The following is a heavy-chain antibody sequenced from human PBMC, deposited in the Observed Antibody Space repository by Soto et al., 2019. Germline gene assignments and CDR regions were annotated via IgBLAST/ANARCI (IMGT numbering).Heavy chain of an antibody. CDR2: IHPNSGAT. Sequence: QVPLVQSGAEVKKPGASVKVSCKASGYTFTAYYIHWVRQAPGQGLEWMGWIHPNSGATRFAQKFQGRVTMTRDTSITTAYMELSSLTSDDTAVYHCARAGLMTLELATTFWGQGTLVTVSS. CDR3: ARAGLMTLELATTF. J-gene: IGHJ4*01. D-gene: IGHD5-12*01. CDR1: GYTFTAYY. V-gene: IGHV1-2*02.